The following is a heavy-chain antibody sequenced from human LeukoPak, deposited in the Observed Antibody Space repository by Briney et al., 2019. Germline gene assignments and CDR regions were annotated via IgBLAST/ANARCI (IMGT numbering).Heavy chain of an antibody. Sequence: SETLSLTCAVYGGSFSGYYWSWIRQPPGKGLEWIGYIYYSGSTNYNPSLKSRVTISVDTSKNQFSLKLSSVTAADTAVYYCARETHRRIDYWGQGTLVTVSS. CDR2: IYYSGST. V-gene: IGHV4-59*01. J-gene: IGHJ4*02. CDR3: ARETHRRIDY. CDR1: GGSFSGYY.